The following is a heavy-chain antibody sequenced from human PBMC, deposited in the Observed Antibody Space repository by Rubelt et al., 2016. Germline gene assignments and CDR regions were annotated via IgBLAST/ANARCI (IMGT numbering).Heavy chain of an antibody. D-gene: IGHD6-13*01. Sequence: QVQLVQSGAEVKKPGSSVKVSCKASGGTFSSYAISWVRQAPGQGLEWMGGIIPIFGTANYAQKFQRRVTILEDEATSPAYMELSSLRAEVTAVYYSARGRQLVGAWCDPRGQGTLVTVSS. V-gene: IGHV1-69*12. CDR3: ARGRQLVGAWCDP. CDR2: IIPIFGTA. J-gene: IGHJ5*02. CDR1: GGTFSSYA.